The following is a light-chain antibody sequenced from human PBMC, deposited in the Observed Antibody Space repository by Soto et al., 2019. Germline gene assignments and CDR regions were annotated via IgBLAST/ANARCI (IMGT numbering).Light chain of an antibody. CDR3: QQSYSTPRT. V-gene: IGKV1-39*01. CDR2: AAS. Sequence: DMQKTQSPSSLSASVGDRVTITCRASQSISSYLNWYQQKPGKAPKLLIYAASSLQSGVPSRFSGSGSGTDFTLTISSLQPEDFATYYCQQSYSTPRTFGQGTRWIS. CDR1: QSISSY. J-gene: IGKJ1*01.